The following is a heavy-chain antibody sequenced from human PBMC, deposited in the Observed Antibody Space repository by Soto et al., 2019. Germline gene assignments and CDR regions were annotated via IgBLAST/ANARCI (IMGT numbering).Heavy chain of an antibody. V-gene: IGHV1-18*01. D-gene: IGHD6-19*01. J-gene: IGHJ5*02. CDR1: GYTFTSYC. CDR2: ISAYNGNT. Sequence: GASVKVSCKASGYTFTSYCISWVRHAPGQGLEWMGWISAYNGNTNYAQKLQGRVTMTTDTSTSTAYMELRSLRSDDTAVYYCARYSSGWYLYWFDPWGQGTLVTVSS. CDR3: ARYSSGWYLYWFDP.